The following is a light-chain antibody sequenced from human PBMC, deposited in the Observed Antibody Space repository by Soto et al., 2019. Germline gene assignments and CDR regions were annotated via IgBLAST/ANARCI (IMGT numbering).Light chain of an antibody. Sequence: QSVLTQPASVSGSPGQSITISCTGTSSDVGGYDYVSWYQQHPGKAPKLMIYDVTNRPSGVSNRLSGSKSGNTASLTISGLQAEDEADYYCISYASINTYVFGTGTKLTVL. V-gene: IGLV2-14*01. CDR2: DVT. CDR3: ISYASINTYV. J-gene: IGLJ1*01. CDR1: SSDVGGYDY.